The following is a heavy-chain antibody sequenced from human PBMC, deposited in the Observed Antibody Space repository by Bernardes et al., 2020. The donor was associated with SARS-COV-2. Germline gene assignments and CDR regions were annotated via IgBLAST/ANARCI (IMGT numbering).Heavy chain of an antibody. CDR2: ISGSGGST. V-gene: IGHV3-23*01. D-gene: IGHD3-10*01. J-gene: IGHJ6*02. CDR3: AKGYGSGSYYNYYGMDV. Sequence: GGSLRLSCAASGFTFSSYAMSWVRQAPGKGLEWVSAISGSGGSTYYADSVKGRFTISRDNSKNTLYLQMNSLRAEDTAVYYCAKGYGSGSYYNYYGMDVWGQGTTVTVSS. CDR1: GFTFSSYA.